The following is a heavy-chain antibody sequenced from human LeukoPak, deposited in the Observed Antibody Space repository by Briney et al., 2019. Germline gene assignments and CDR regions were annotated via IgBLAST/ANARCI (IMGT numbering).Heavy chain of an antibody. CDR2: IYHSGST. V-gene: IGHV4-38-2*01. CDR3: ARVRYYYDSSAYHDAFDI. J-gene: IGHJ3*02. CDR1: GYSISSGYY. D-gene: IGHD3-22*01. Sequence: SATLSLTCAVSGYSISSGYYWGWIRQPPGKGLEWIGSIYHSGSTYYNPSLKSRVTISVDTSKKQFSLKLSSVAAADTAVYFCARVRYYYDSSAYHDAFDIWGQGTMVTVSS.